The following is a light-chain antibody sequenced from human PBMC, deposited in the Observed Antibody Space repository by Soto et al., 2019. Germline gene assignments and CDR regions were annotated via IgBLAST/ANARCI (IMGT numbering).Light chain of an antibody. CDR2: GAS. V-gene: IGKV3D-15*01. J-gene: IGKJ2*01. CDR1: QSVSSN. Sequence: EIVMTQSPATLSVSPGERATLSCRASQSVSSNLAGYQQKPGQAPRLPSYGASIRATGIPARFSGSGSGTEFTLTISSLQSEDFAVYYCQQYNNWPLYTFGQGTKLEIK. CDR3: QQYNNWPLYT.